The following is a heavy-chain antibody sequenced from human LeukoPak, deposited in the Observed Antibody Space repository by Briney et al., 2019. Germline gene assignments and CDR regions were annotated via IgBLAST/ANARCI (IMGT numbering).Heavy chain of an antibody. J-gene: IGHJ6*03. CDR1: GYSISSGYY. CDR3: ARGIGGATTIYYYYYYYMDV. V-gene: IGHV4-38-2*01. Sequence: SETLSLXCAVSGYSISSGYYWGWIRQPPGKGLEWIGSIYHSGSTYYNPSLKSRVTISVDTSKNQFSLKLSSVTAADTAVYYCARGIGGATTIYYYYYYYMDVWGKGTTVTVSS. D-gene: IGHD1-26*01. CDR2: IYHSGST.